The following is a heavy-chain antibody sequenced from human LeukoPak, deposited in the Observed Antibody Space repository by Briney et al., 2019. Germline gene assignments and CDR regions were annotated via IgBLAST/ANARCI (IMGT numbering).Heavy chain of an antibody. CDR1: GFNFSTYG. D-gene: IGHD2-15*01. J-gene: IGHJ4*02. Sequence: GRSLRLSCAASGFNFSTYGMHWVRQAPGKGLEWVGVIWYDGSNKVYADSVKGRITISRDNSKNMLFLQMNNLRAEDTAVYYCARDSPRNSCFEYWGQGTLVTVSS. V-gene: IGHV3-33*01. CDR2: IWYDGSNK. CDR3: ARDSPRNSCFEY.